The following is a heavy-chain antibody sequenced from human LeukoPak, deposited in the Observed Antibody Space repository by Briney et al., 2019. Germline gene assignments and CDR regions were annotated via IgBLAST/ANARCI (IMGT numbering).Heavy chain of an antibody. CDR1: GYTFTSYY. V-gene: IGHV1-46*01. D-gene: IGHD3-10*01. CDR3: ARDKGNYYGSGNFDY. CDR2: INPSGGST. J-gene: IGHJ4*02. Sequence: ASVKVSCKASGYTFTSYYMHWVRQAPGQGLEWMGIINPSGGSTSYAQKFQGRVTMTRDMSTSTVYMELNSLRAEDTAVYYCARDKGNYYGSGNFDYWGQGTLVTVSS.